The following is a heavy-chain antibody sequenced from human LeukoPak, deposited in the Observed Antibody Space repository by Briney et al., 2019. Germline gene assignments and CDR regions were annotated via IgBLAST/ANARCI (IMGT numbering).Heavy chain of an antibody. V-gene: IGHV1-46*01. CDR1: GYTFTSYY. CDR2: INPSGGST. D-gene: IGHD6-13*01. Sequence: ASVKVSFNASGYTFTSYYMHWGRQAPGQGLEWMGIINPSGGSTSYAQKFQGRVTMTRDTSTSTVYMELSSLRSEDTAVYYCARKQQFHFDYWGQGTLVTVSS. CDR3: ARKQQFHFDY. J-gene: IGHJ4*02.